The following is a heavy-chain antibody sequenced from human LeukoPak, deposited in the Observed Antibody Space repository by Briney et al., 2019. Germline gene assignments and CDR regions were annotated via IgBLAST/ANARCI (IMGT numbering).Heavy chain of an antibody. CDR2: IGSGSSAI. CDR3: ARASRSGYDY. Sequence: GGPLRLSCTASGFTFSSFGMKWVRQAPGKGLEWVSYIGSGSSAIYYADSVKGRLTISRDNAKNSLFLQMNSLRDEDAAVYYCARASRSGYDYWGQGSLVTVSS. CDR1: GFTFSSFG. V-gene: IGHV3-48*02. D-gene: IGHD3-22*01. J-gene: IGHJ4*02.